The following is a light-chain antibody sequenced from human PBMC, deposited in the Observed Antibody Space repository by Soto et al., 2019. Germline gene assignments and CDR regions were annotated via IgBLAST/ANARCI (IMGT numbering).Light chain of an antibody. CDR1: QSVRSN. CDR2: DAS. J-gene: IGKJ1*01. V-gene: IGKV3D-11*02. CDR3: QQRDKWHWT. Sequence: EIVLTQSPATLSLSPGERATLSCRASQSVRSNLAWYQHKPGQDPRLLIYDASNRATVIPGRFSGSWSGTYFTLTLCNLEPEDFAVYYCQQRDKWHWTFGQGAKVEIK.